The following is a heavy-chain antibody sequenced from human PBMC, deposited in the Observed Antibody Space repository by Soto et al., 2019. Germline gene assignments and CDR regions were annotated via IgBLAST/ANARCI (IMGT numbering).Heavy chain of an antibody. V-gene: IGHV2-5*02. J-gene: IGHJ4*02. CDR3: AHSLSYGSGRAYFDY. D-gene: IGHD3-10*01. CDR1: GFSLSTSGVG. Sequence: QITLKESGPTLVKPTQTLTLTCTFSGFSLSTSGVGVGWIRQPPGKALEWLVVIYWDDDKRYSPSLKRRLTIGQDTSKNPVVLTMTSMDPVDTATYYCAHSLSYGSGRAYFDYWGQGTLVTVSS. CDR2: IYWDDDK.